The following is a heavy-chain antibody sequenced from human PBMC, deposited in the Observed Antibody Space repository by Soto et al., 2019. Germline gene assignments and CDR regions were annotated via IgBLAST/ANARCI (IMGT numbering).Heavy chain of an antibody. CDR3: VVDTSGLLDY. CDR2: IWYDGNKK. V-gene: IGHV3-33*03. CDR1: GFTFSSYG. Sequence: GSLSRSCAASGFTFSSYGMHGVRQAPGKGLEWVAVIWYDGNKKYYGDSVRGRFTISRDNSKNTLYLEMNSLRAEDTAVYYCVVDTSGLLDYWGQGTQVTVSS. D-gene: IGHD3-22*01. J-gene: IGHJ4*02.